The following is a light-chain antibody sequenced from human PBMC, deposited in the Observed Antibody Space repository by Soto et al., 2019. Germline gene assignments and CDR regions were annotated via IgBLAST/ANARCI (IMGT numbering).Light chain of an antibody. CDR1: QSVSSN. J-gene: IGKJ1*01. Sequence: EIVMTQSPATLSVSPGERATLYCRASQSVSSNLAWYQHKPGQAPRLLIYGASTRATGIPARFSGSGSGTEFTLTISSLQSEDFAVYYCQQRSNWPPWTFGQGTKVDIK. CDR3: QQRSNWPPWT. CDR2: GAS. V-gene: IGKV3-15*01.